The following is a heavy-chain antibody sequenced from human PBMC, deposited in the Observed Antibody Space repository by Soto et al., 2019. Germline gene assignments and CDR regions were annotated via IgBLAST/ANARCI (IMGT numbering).Heavy chain of an antibody. CDR2: VYYSGDT. J-gene: IGHJ4*01. Sequence: QVQLQESGPGLVKPSETLSLTCTVSGGSIRNYYWSWIRQSPGKGLEWIGYVYYSGDTKYNPSLKTRVTISVDTSKNQFSLKLNSVTAADTAAYYCPGASFRGLNSGSYLAYWGHGILVTVFS. V-gene: IGHV4-59*01. CDR3: PGASFRGLNSGSYLAY. CDR1: GGSIRNYY. D-gene: IGHD1-26*01.